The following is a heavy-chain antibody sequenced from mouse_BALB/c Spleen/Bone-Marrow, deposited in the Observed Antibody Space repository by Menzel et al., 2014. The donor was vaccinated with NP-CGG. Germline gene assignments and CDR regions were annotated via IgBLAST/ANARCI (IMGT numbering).Heavy chain of an antibody. CDR2: INPSNGGT. D-gene: IGHD1-2*01. CDR1: GYTFTSYY. J-gene: IGHJ3*01. CDR3: TRPYYGYVGYAY. Sequence: GAELVKPGASVKLSCKASGYTFTSYYMYWVKQRPGQGLEWIGEINPSNGGTNFNEKFKSKATLTVDKSSSTAYMQLSSLTFEDSAIYYCTRPYYGYVGYAYWGQGTLVTVSA. V-gene: IGHV1S81*02.